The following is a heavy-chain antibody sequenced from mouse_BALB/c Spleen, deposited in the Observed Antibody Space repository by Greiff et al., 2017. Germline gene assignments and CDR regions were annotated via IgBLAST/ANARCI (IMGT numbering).Heavy chain of an antibody. Sequence: VQLQQSGAELVRSGASVKLSCTASGFNIKDYYMHWVKQRPEQGLEWIGWIDPENGDTEYAPKFQGKATMTADTSSNTAYLQLSSLTSEDTAVYCGNAWDWDDYWGQGTTLTVSS. J-gene: IGHJ2*01. CDR1: GFNIKDYY. CDR3: NAWDWDDY. V-gene: IGHV14-4*02. CDR2: IDPENGDT. D-gene: IGHD4-1*01.